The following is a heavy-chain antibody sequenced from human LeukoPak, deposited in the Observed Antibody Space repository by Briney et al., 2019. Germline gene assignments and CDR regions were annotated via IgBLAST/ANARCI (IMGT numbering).Heavy chain of an antibody. CDR2: ISAYNGNT. D-gene: IGHD3-3*01. Sequence: ASVKVSCKASGYTFTSYGISWVRQAPGQGLEWMGWISAYNGNTNYAQKLQGRVTMTTDTSTSTAYMELRSLRSDDTAVYYCARGCRTIFGVVTLDYWGQGTLVTVSS. V-gene: IGHV1-18*01. J-gene: IGHJ4*02. CDR1: GYTFTSYG. CDR3: ARGCRTIFGVVTLDY.